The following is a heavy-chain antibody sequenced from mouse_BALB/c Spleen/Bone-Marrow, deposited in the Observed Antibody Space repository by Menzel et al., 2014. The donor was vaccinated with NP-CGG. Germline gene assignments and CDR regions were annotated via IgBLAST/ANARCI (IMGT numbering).Heavy chain of an antibody. CDR1: GFAFSSYD. D-gene: IGHD2-3*01. CDR3: ARHEDGYYDAMDY. CDR2: ISSGGGIT. V-gene: IGHV5-12-1*01. Sequence: EVKVEESGGGLVKPGGSLKLSCAASGFAFSSYDMSWVRQTPEKRLEWVAYISSGGGITYYPDTVKGRFTISRDNAKNTLYLQMSSLKSEDTAMYYCARHEDGYYDAMDYWGQGTSVTVSS. J-gene: IGHJ4*01.